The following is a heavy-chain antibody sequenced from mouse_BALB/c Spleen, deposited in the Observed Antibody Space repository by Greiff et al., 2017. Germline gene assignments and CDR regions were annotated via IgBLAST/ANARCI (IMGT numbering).Heavy chain of an antibody. J-gene: IGHJ1*01. V-gene: IGHV5-12-1*01. Sequence: EVKLMESGGGLVKPGGSLKLSCAASGFAFSSYDMSWVRQTPEKRLEWVAYISSGGGSTYYPDTVKGRFTISRDNAKNTLYLQMSSLKSEDTAMYYCARHWTTVVATDYWYFDVWGAGTTVTVSS. CDR2: ISSGGGST. CDR3: ARHWTTVVATDYWYFDV. CDR1: GFAFSSYD. D-gene: IGHD1-1*01.